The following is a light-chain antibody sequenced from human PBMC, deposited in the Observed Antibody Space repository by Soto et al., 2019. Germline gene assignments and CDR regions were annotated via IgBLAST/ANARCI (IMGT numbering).Light chain of an antibody. V-gene: IGLV2-8*01. CDR2: EVS. J-gene: IGLJ3*02. CDR3: SSYAGSNNVV. Sequence: QSALTQPPSASGSPGQSVTISCTGTSSDVGGYNYVSWYQQHPGKAPKLMIYEVSKRPSGVPDRFSGSKSGNTASLTASGLHAEDEADYYCSSYAGSNNVVFGGGTKLTVL. CDR1: SSDVGGYNY.